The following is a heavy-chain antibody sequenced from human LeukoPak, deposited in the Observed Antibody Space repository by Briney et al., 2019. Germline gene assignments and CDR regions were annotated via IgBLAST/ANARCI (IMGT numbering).Heavy chain of an antibody. D-gene: IGHD3-16*01. CDR1: GYTFTSYD. Sequence: ASVKVSCKASGYTFTSYDINWVRQATGQGLEWMGWMNPNSGNTGYAQKFQGRVTMTRDTSTSTVYMELSSLRSEDTAVYYCARELWGSMDVWGKGTTVTISS. V-gene: IGHV1-8*02. CDR3: ARELWGSMDV. J-gene: IGHJ6*04. CDR2: MNPNSGNT.